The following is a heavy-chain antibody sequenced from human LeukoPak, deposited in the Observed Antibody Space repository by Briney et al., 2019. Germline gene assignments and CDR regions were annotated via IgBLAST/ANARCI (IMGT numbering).Heavy chain of an antibody. Sequence: PGGSLRLSCAASGFTFSSYAMSWVRQAPGKGLEWVSYISSSGSTIYYADSVKGRFTISRDNAKNSLYLQMNSLRAEDTAVYYCARLQPYYFDYWGQGPLVTVSS. J-gene: IGHJ4*02. D-gene: IGHD4-11*01. CDR3: ARLQPYYFDY. CDR2: ISSSGSTI. CDR1: GFTFSSYA. V-gene: IGHV3-48*03.